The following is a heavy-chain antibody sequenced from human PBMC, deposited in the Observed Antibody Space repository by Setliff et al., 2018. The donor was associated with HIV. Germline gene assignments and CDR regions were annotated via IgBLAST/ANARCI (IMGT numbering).Heavy chain of an antibody. CDR3: ARGRSGWYSGYYYYYMDV. V-gene: IGHV4-34*01. Sequence: SETLSLTCTVSGGSIRSYYWSWIRQPPGKGLERIGEINHSGSTNYNPSLQSRVTISVDTSKNQFSLKLSSVTAADTAVYYCARGRSGWYSGYYYYYMDVWGKGTTVTVSS. J-gene: IGHJ6*03. CDR1: GGSIRSYY. D-gene: IGHD6-19*01. CDR2: INHSGST.